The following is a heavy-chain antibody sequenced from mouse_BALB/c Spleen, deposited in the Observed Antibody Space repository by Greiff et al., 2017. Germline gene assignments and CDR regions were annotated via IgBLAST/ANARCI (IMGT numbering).Heavy chain of an antibody. CDR1: GFTFSSYY. D-gene: IGHD2-4*01. V-gene: IGHV5-6-2*01. J-gene: IGHJ1*01. CDR2: INSNGGST. CDR3: ARPTMITTGGYWYFDV. Sequence: EVKVVESGGGLVKLGGSLKLSCAASGFTFSSYYMSWVRQTPEKRLELVAAINSNGGSTYYPDTVKGRFTISRDNAKNTLYLQMSSLKSEDTALYYCARPTMITTGGYWYFDVWGAGTTVTVSS.